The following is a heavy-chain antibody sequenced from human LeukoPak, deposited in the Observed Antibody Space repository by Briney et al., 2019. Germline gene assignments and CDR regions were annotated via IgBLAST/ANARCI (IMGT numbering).Heavy chain of an antibody. CDR2: IYIGGST. D-gene: IGHD3-3*01. V-gene: IGHV4-4*09. CDR3: ARAGPSRHITIFGVVKDYYYYYMDV. CDR1: GGSLNSHY. J-gene: IGHJ6*03. Sequence: SETLSLTCTVSGGSLNSHYWSWVRQPPGKGREWIGYIYIGGSTNYNPSLKSRVTISVDTSKNQFSLKLSSVTAADTAVYYCARAGPSRHITIFGVVKDYYYYYMDVWGKGTTVTVSS.